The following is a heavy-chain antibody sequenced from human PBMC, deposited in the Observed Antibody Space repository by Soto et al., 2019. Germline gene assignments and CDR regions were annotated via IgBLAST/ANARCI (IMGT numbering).Heavy chain of an antibody. CDR3: ATYSSPFDY. CDR1: EFSFSSYA. CDR2: ISATGTTT. Sequence: EVQLMESGGGLVQPGGSLRLSCAASEFSFSSYALNWVRQAPGKGLEWVSAISATGTTTYYADTVKGRFTISRDNSKRTLFLQRDSLSPVDTAVYYCATYSSPFDYWGQGTLVTVSS. J-gene: IGHJ4*02. V-gene: IGHV3-23*01. D-gene: IGHD6-13*01.